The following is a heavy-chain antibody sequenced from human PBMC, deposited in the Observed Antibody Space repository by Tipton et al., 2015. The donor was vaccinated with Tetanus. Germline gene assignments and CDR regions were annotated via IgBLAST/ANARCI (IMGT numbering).Heavy chain of an antibody. CDR3: AIRGCSGYSGYFHY. CDR2: IYYSGST. J-gene: IGHJ4*02. CDR1: GGSISSGGYY. Sequence: LRLSCTVSGGSISSGGYYWSWIRQHPGKGLEWIGYIYYSGSTYYNPSLKSRVTISVDTSKNQFYLKLSSVTAADTAVYYCAIRGCSGYSGYFHYLGQGTLVTVSS. V-gene: IGHV4-31*03. D-gene: IGHD2-15*01.